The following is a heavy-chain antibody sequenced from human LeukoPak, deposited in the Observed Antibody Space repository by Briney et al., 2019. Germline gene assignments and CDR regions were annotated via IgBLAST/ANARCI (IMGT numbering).Heavy chain of an antibody. CDR2: IYHSGST. J-gene: IGHJ4*01. D-gene: IGHD1-14*01. V-gene: IGHV4-38-2*02. Sequence: SETLSLTCTVSGYSISSGYYWGWIRQPPGKGLEWIGSIYHSGSTYYNPSLKSRVTISVDTSKNQFSLKLSSVTAADTAVYYCARSPTKRVTEDYWGHGILVTVSS. CDR1: GYSISSGYY. CDR3: ARSPTKRVTEDY.